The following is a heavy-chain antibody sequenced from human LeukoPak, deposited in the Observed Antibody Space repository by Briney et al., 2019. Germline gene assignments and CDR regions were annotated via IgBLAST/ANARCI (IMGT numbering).Heavy chain of an antibody. V-gene: IGHV3-30-3*01. J-gene: IGHJ3*02. CDR1: GFTFSGYA. CDR2: ISYDGSNK. D-gene: IGHD6-25*01. CDR3: ARAADSYAFDI. Sequence: GGSLRLSCAASGFTFSGYAMHWVRQAPGKGLEWVAVISYDGSNKYYADSVKGRFTISRDNPKNTLYLQMNSLRAEDTAVYYCARAADSYAFDIWGQGTMVTVSS.